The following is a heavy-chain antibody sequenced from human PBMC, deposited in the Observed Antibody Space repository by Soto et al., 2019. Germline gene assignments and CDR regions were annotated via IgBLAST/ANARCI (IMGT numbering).Heavy chain of an antibody. D-gene: IGHD4-17*01. V-gene: IGHV1-69*12. J-gene: IGHJ6*02. Sequence: QVQLVQSGAEVKKPGSSVKVSCKASGGTFSSYAISWVRQAPGQGLEWMGGIIPIFGTANYAQKSQGRVTINGDESTSTAHMELSSLRSEDTAVYYCARVDYGDYGDYYGMDVWGQGTTVTVSS. CDR1: GGTFSSYA. CDR3: ARVDYGDYGDYYGMDV. CDR2: IIPIFGTA.